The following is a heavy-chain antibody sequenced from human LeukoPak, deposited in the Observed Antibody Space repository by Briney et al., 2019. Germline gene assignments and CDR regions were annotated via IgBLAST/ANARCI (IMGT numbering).Heavy chain of an antibody. CDR2: ISGDGDYT. D-gene: IGHD3-10*01. CDR1: GFTFSTYT. Sequence: GGSLGLSCAASGFTFSTYTMAWVRQAPGGGLEWVSGISGDGDYTYYADSVKGRFAISRDNSKSTLYLQMNSLRAEDTAVHYCVKDFGRNLGGPGYWGRGTLVTVSS. J-gene: IGHJ4*02. V-gene: IGHV3-23*01. CDR3: VKDFGRNLGGPGY.